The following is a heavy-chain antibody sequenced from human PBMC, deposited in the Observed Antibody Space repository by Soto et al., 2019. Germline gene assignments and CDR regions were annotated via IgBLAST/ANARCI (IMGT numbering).Heavy chain of an antibody. V-gene: IGHV4-4*02. J-gene: IGHJ4*02. CDR2: IYHSGIT. CDR3: ARGGGVYYFDY. Sequence: PSETLARTCAVSDGSICSSNWWSRVRQPPGKGLEWIGEIYHSGITDYNPSLKSRVTISVDTSKSQFSLKLSSVTAADTAVYYCARGGGVYYFDYWGQGPLVTVSS. D-gene: IGHD2-8*02. CDR1: DGSICSSNW.